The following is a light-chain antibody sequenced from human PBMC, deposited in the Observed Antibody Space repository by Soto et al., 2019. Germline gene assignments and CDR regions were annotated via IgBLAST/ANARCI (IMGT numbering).Light chain of an antibody. CDR2: EVS. CDR1: SSDVGGYNY. V-gene: IGLV2-14*01. J-gene: IGLJ1*01. CDR3: SSYTSSSTLV. Sequence: LTQPASVSGSPGQSITISCTGTSSDVGGYNYVSWYQQHPGKAPKLMIYEVSNRPSGVSNRFSGSKSGNTASLTISGLQAEDEADYYCSSYTSSSTLVFGTGTKVTV.